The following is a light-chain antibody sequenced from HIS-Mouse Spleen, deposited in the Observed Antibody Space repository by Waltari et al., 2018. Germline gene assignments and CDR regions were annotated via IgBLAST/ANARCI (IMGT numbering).Light chain of an antibody. CDR3: SSYTSSSTYWV. CDR1: SSDVGGSKY. Sequence: QSALTQPRTVTGSPGQAVTISCTGTSSDVGGSKYVSWYQQHPGKAPKLMIYDVSNRPSGVSNRFSGSKSGNTASLTISGLQAEDEADYYCSSYTSSSTYWVFGGGTKLTVL. V-gene: IGLV2-14*03. CDR2: DVS. J-gene: IGLJ3*02.